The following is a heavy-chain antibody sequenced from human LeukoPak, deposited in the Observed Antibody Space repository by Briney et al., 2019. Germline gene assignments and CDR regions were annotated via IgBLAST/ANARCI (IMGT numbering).Heavy chain of an antibody. V-gene: IGHV1-2*02. Sequence: ASVKVSCKASGYTFTVYFMHWVRQAPGQGLEWMGWINPNSGGTNYAQKFQGRVTITADESTSTAYMELSSLRSEDTAVYYCAREGITWGQGTLVTVSS. CDR2: INPNSGGT. CDR3: AREGIT. D-gene: IGHD1-14*01. CDR1: GYTFTVYF. J-gene: IGHJ1*01.